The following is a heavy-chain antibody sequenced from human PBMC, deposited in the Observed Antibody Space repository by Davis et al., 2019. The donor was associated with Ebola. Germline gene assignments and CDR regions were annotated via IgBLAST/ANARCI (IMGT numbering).Heavy chain of an antibody. Sequence: PGGSLRLSCAASGFTFSSYAMSWVRQAPGKGLEWVSAISGSGGSTYYADSVKGRFTISRDNAKNSLYLQMTSLRDEDTAVYYCATIRSTIATADRDIWGQGTMVTVSS. CDR1: GFTFSSYA. CDR3: ATIRSTIATADRDI. J-gene: IGHJ3*02. CDR2: ISGSGGST. D-gene: IGHD6-13*01. V-gene: IGHV3-23*01.